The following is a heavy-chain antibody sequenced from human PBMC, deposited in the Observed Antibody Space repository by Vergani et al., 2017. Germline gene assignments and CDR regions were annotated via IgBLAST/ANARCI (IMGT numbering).Heavy chain of an antibody. J-gene: IGHJ4*02. D-gene: IGHD3-22*01. CDR1: GYTFTSYD. V-gene: IGHV1-8*01. CDR2: MNPNSGNT. CDR3: ASRSSGDVDY. Sequence: QVQLVQSGAEVKKPGASVKVSCKASGYTFTSYDINWVRQATGQGLEWMGWMNPNSGNTGYAQKFQGRVTMTTDTSTSTAYMELRSLRSDDTAVYYCASRSSGDVDYWGQGTLVTVSS.